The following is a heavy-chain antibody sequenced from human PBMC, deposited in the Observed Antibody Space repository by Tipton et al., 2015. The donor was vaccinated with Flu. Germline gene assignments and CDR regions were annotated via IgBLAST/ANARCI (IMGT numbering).Heavy chain of an antibody. CDR3: ASIRTPYCSGTSCYSGNY. J-gene: IGHJ4*02. Sequence: VQLVQSGGGLVKPGGSLRLSCAASGFTFSSYSMNWVRQAPGKGLEWVSSISSSSSHIYYADSVKGRFTISRDNAKNSLYLQMNSLRAEDTAVYYCASIRTPYCSGTSCYSGNYWGQGTLVTVSS. CDR1: GFTFSSYS. D-gene: IGHD2-2*01. V-gene: IGHV3-21*01. CDR2: ISSSSSHI.